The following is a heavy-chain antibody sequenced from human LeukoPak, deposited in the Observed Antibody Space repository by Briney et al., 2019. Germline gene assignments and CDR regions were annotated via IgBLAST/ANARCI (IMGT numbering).Heavy chain of an antibody. V-gene: IGHV4-4*07. CDR1: GGSTSNSF. CDR3: ARAPGGCGGTCAFDY. J-gene: IGHJ4*02. CDR2: IYTDGST. D-gene: IGHD2-15*01. Sequence: SETLSLTCTVSGGSTSNSFWSWIRQPAGKGLEWIGRIYTDGSTNSNPSLRSRLTMSLDTSNNQVSLKLTSVTAADTAVYFCARAPGGCGGTCAFDYRGQGILVTVSS.